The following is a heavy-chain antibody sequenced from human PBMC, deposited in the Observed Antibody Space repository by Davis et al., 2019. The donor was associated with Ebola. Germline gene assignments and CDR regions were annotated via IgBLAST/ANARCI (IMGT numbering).Heavy chain of an antibody. CDR2: INVYNGHT. CDR3: ARDATTVTTIWFDP. CDR1: GYISSGNA. V-gene: IGHV1-18*01. Sequence: ASVQVSCKTSGYISSGNAISWVRQAPGQGLEWIGTINVYNGHTNYAQNFQGRVTVSTDTSTSIAYMELRSLRSDDTALYYCARDATTVTTIWFDPWGQGTLVTVSS. J-gene: IGHJ5*02. D-gene: IGHD4-17*01.